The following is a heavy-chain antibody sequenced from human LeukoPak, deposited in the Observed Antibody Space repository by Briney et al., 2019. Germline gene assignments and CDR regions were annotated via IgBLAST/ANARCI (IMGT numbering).Heavy chain of an antibody. CDR1: GFTFDDYA. CDR3: ARDTLGEGEDANYAVYYFDY. CDR2: ISWDGGST. D-gene: IGHD4/OR15-4a*01. J-gene: IGHJ4*02. V-gene: IGHV3-43D*03. Sequence: PGGSLRLSCAASGFTFDDYAMHWVRQAPGKGLEWVSLISWDGGSTYYADSVKGRFTISRDNGKNSLDLQMNSLRADDTAVYYCARDTLGEGEDANYAVYYFDYWGQGTVVTVSS.